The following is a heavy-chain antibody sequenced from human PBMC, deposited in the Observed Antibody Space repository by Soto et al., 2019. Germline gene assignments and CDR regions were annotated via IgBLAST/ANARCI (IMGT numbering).Heavy chain of an antibody. J-gene: IGHJ4*02. CDR3: ASSIAVVYFDY. V-gene: IGHV4-59*01. D-gene: IGHD6-19*01. CDR2: IYYSGST. Sequence: SETLSLTCTVSGGSISSYYWSWIRQPPGKGLEWIGYIYYSGSTNYNPSLKSRVTISVDTSKNQFSLKLSSVTAADTAVYYCASSIAVVYFDYWGQGTLVTVSS. CDR1: GGSISSYY.